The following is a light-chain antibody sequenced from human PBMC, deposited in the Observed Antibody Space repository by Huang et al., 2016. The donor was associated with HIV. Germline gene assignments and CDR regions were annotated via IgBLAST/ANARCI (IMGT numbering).Light chain of an antibody. CDR2: DAS. V-gene: IGKV3-11*01. Sequence: EIVLTQSPATLSLSPGERATISCRASQSVSSYLAWYQQKPGQAPRLLSYDASIRATGIPARFRGSGSGTDFTLTISSLEPEDFAVYYCQQRSNWPPYTFGQGTKLELK. J-gene: IGKJ2*01. CDR3: QQRSNWPPYT. CDR1: QSVSSY.